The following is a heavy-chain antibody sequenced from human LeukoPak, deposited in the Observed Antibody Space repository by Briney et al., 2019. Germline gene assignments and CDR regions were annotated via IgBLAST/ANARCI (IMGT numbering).Heavy chain of an antibody. CDR3: AKDRDTAMAYFDY. J-gene: IGHJ4*02. CDR2: ISYVGSNK. D-gene: IGHD5-18*01. CDR1: GFTFSSYG. V-gene: IGHV3-30*18. Sequence: PGGSLRLSCAASGFTFSSYGMHWVRQAPGKGLEWVAVISYVGSNKYYADSVKGRFTISRDNSKNTLYLQMNSLRAEDTAVYYCAKDRDTAMAYFDYWGQGTLVTVSS.